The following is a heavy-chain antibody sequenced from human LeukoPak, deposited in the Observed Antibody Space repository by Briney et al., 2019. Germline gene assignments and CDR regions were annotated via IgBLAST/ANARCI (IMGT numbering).Heavy chain of an antibody. J-gene: IGHJ5*02. CDR1: GFTYTNYW. D-gene: IGHD3-10*01. CDR2: IKQDGSVE. Sequence: GGSLRLSCAASGFTYTNYWMAWVRQAPGKGLQWVASIKQDGSVEYYVDSVKGRFTISRDNAKNSHYLQMNSQRVEDMAVYYCARWADDSGIYYIASWGQGTLVTVSS. V-gene: IGHV3-7*01. CDR3: ARWADDSGIYYIAS.